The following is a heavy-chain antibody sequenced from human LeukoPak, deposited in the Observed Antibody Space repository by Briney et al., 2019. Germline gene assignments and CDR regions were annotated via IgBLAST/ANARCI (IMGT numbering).Heavy chain of an antibody. D-gene: IGHD5-12*01. J-gene: IGHJ2*01. CDR3: ARDLGLRRMI. CDR2: ISAGSGTI. Sequence: QPGGSLRLSCAASGISVSSNNIHWGRQAPGGVLEWVSYISAGSGTIYSADSVKGRFIISRDNAKNSLYLQMNSLRVEDTDVYFCARDLGLRRMIWGRGTPVAVSS. V-gene: IGHV3-48*04. CDR1: GISVSSNN.